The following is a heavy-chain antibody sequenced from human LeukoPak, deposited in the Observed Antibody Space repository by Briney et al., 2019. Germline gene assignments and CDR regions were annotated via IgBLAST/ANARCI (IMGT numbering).Heavy chain of an antibody. J-gene: IGHJ6*03. CDR2: IYTSGST. V-gene: IGHV4-61*02. CDR1: GGSISSGSYY. D-gene: IGHD3-16*01. Sequence: SQTLSLTCTVSGGSISSGSYYWSWIRQPAGKGLEWIGRIYTSGSTNYNPSLKSRVTISVDTSKNQFSLKLSSVTAADTAVYYCARAGGLGYYYYYMDVWGKGTTVTVSS. CDR3: ARAGGLGYYYYYMDV.